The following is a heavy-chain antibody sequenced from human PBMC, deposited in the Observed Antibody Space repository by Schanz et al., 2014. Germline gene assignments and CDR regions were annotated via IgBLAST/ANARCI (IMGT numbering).Heavy chain of an antibody. CDR3: ARDLPRTFLFDY. V-gene: IGHV3-33*01. CDR2: IWYDGSNK. Sequence: VQLVESGGGVVQPGRSLRLSCAASGFTFSSYGMHWVRQAPGKGLEWVAVIWYDGSNKYYADSVKGRFTISRDNSKNTLFLQMNSLRAEDTAVYYCARDLPRTFLFDYWGQGTLVTVSS. J-gene: IGHJ4*02. CDR1: GFTFSSYG.